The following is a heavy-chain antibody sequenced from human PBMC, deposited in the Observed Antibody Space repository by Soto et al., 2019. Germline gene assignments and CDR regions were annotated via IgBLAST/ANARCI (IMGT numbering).Heavy chain of an antibody. CDR2: INPTSGST. CDR1: GYTFGGYY. V-gene: IGHV1-46*01. Sequence: ASVKVSCKASGYTFGGYYIHWVRQAPGPGLEWIGMINPTSGSTSYSQKFQGRVTVTRDTSTSIVYMELSRLRSEDTAVYYCARSDGFDFWGQGSLVTVSS. J-gene: IGHJ4*02. CDR3: ARSDGFDF.